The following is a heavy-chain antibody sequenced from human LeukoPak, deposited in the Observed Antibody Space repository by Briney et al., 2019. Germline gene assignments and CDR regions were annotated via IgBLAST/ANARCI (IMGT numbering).Heavy chain of an antibody. J-gene: IGHJ4*02. CDR3: ARDLSDMVRGVVDY. V-gene: IGHV3-21*01. CDR2: ISSSSSYI. Sequence: GGSLRLSCAASGFTFSSYSMNWVRQAPGKGLGWVSSISSSSSYIYYADSVKGRFTISRDNAKNSLYLQMNSLRAEDTAVYYCARDLSDMVRGVVDYWGQGTLVTVSS. CDR1: GFTFSSYS. D-gene: IGHD3-10*01.